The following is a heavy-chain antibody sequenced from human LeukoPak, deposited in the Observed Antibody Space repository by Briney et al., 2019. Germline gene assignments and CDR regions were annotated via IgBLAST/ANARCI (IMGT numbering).Heavy chain of an antibody. V-gene: IGHV3-53*01. D-gene: IGHD5-18*01. Sequence: GGSLRLSCAASGFTVSSNYMSWVRQAPGKGLEWVSVIYSGRSTYYADSVKGRFTISRDNSKNTLYLQMNSLRAEDTAVYYCARGGYRAGGGYSYGYYFDYWGQGTLVTVSS. CDR2: IYSGRST. CDR3: ARGGYRAGGGYSYGYYFDY. J-gene: IGHJ4*02. CDR1: GFTVSSNY.